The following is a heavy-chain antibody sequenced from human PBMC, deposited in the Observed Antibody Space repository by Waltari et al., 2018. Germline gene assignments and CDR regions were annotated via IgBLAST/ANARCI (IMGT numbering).Heavy chain of an antibody. J-gene: IGHJ4*02. CDR2: RNPNSGNT. CDR3: ARAMCYDFWSGYLPDY. D-gene: IGHD3-3*01. Sequence: QVQLVQSGAEVKKPGASVKVSCKASGYTFTSYDINWVRQATGQGLEWMGWRNPNSGNTGYAQNFQGRVTMTRNTSISTAYMELSSLRSEDTAVYYCARAMCYDFWSGYLPDYWGQGTLVTVSS. V-gene: IGHV1-8*01. CDR1: GYTFTSYD.